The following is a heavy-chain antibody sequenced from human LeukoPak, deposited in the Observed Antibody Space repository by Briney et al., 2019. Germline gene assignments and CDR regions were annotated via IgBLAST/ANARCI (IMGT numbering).Heavy chain of an antibody. CDR3: TTGFFVVDQR. Sequence: PGGSLRLSCAASGFTFSSQWMNWVRQTPGKGLEWVGRIRSEADGGTTDCAAAVKGRFTISRDDSKNTLYLQMNSLKTEDTAVYYCTTGFFVVDQRWGQGTLVTVSS. CDR1: GFTFSSQW. D-gene: IGHD2-21*01. CDR2: IRSEADGGTT. J-gene: IGHJ4*02. V-gene: IGHV3-15*01.